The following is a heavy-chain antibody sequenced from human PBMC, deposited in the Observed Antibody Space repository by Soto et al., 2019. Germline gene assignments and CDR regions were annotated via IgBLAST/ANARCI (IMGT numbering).Heavy chain of an antibody. CDR3: ARLAVAGTQDFDN. CDR2: ITHSGSII. CDR1: GFSFSDYY. D-gene: IGHD6-19*01. V-gene: IGHV3-11*01. Sequence: QVQLVESGGGLVKPGGSLRLSCAASGFSFSDYYMSWIRQAPGKGLECVSYITHSGSIIHYADSVKGRFTISRDNTKNSLYLQMNSLRAEDTAVYYCARLAVAGTQDFDNWGQGTLVTGSS. J-gene: IGHJ4*02.